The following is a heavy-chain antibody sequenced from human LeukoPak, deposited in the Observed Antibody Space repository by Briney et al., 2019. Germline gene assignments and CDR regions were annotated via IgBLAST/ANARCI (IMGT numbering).Heavy chain of an antibody. CDR2: IRSKAYGGTT. CDR1: GLTFGEYA. Sequence: GRSLRLSCTASGLTFGEYAMTWFRQAPGKGLERVSFIRSKAYGGTTEYAASVKGRFTISRDDSKSIAYLQMNSLKTEDTAVYYCTRYRSSSLGESFDYWGQGTLVTVSS. J-gene: IGHJ4*02. CDR3: TRYRSSSLGESFDY. D-gene: IGHD6-6*01. V-gene: IGHV3-49*03.